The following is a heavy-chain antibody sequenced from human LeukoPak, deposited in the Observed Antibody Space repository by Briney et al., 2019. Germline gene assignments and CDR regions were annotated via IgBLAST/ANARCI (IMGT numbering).Heavy chain of an antibody. Sequence: PAETLSLTCTVSGGSISSYYWSWLRQPPGKGLEWIGYIYYSGSTNYNPPLKSRVTISVDTSKNQFSLKLSSVTAADTAVYYCAGATYYYGSGSLDYWGQGTLVTVSS. CDR1: GGSISSYY. V-gene: IGHV4-59*01. J-gene: IGHJ4*02. CDR2: IYYSGST. D-gene: IGHD3-10*01. CDR3: AGATYYYGSGSLDY.